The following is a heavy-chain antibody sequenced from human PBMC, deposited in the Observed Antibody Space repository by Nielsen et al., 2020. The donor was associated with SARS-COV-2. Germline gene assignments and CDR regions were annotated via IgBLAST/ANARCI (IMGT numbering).Heavy chain of an antibody. CDR1: GGSVSSGSHY. CDR3: AREVYGDYGYWFDP. D-gene: IGHD4-17*01. CDR2: IFYRGST. J-gene: IGHJ5*02. Sequence: SETLSLTCIVSGGSVSSGSHYWSWIRQPPGKGLEWIGYIFYRGSTNYNPSLKSRVTISVDTSKNQFSLKVTSLTAADTAVYYCAREVYGDYGYWFDPWGQGTLVTVSS. V-gene: IGHV4-61*01.